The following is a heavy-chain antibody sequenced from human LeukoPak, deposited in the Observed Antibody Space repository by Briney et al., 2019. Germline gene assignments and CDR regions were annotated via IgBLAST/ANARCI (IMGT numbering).Heavy chain of an antibody. CDR3: ARGPSRSAIFGVVTAYFDY. CDR2: INHSGST. V-gene: IGHV4-34*01. J-gene: IGHJ4*02. Sequence: PSETLSLTCAVYGGSFSGYYWSWIRQPPGKGLEWIGEINHSGSTNYNPSLKSRVTISVDTSKNQFSLKLSSVTAADTAVYYCARGPSRSAIFGVVTAYFDYWGQGTLVTVSS. CDR1: GGSFSGYY. D-gene: IGHD3-3*01.